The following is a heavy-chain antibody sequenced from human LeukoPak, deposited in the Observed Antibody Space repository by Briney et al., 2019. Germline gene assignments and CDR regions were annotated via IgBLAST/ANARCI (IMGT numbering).Heavy chain of an antibody. Sequence: SETLSLTCTVSGGSVSSGSYYWSWIRQPPGKGLEWIGYIYYSGSTNYNPSLKSRVTISVDTSKNQFSLKLSSVTAADTAVYYCARITSGYDSWIAEYFQHWGQGTLVTVSS. CDR1: GGSVSSGSYY. J-gene: IGHJ1*01. CDR2: IYYSGST. V-gene: IGHV4-61*01. D-gene: IGHD5-12*01. CDR3: ARITSGYDSWIAEYFQH.